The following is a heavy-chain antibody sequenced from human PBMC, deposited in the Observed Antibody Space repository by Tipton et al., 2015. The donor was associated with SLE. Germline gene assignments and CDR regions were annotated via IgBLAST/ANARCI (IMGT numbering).Heavy chain of an antibody. D-gene: IGHD6-13*01. CDR1: GFTFSSYW. J-gene: IGHJ6*02. V-gene: IGHV3-74*01. Sequence: GSLRLSCAASGFTFSSYWMHWVRQAPGKGLVWVSRINSDGSSTSYADSVKGRFTISRDNAKNTLYLQMNSLRAEDTAVYYRARIPSISADHYYYYGMDVWGQGTTVTVSS. CDR3: ARIPSISADHYYYYGMDV. CDR2: INSDGSST.